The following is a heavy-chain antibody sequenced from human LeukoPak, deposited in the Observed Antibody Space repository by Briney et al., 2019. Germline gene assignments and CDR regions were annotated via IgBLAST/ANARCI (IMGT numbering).Heavy chain of an antibody. Sequence: PGGSLRLSCAASGFTFSSYWMSWVRQAPGKGPECLAVISHDGSNKHYADSVKGRITISRDNSMNTLYLQMNSLTAEDTAVYYCAKVRWGSDNALDSWGQGTLVTGSS. CDR3: AKVRWGSDNALDS. V-gene: IGHV3-30*18. D-gene: IGHD3-16*01. J-gene: IGHJ4*02. CDR1: GFTFSSYW. CDR2: ISHDGSNK.